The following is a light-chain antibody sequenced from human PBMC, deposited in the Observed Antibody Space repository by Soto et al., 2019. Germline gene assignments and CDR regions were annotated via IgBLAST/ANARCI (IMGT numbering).Light chain of an antibody. V-gene: IGKV3-20*01. CDR3: QQYGSSLYT. CDR2: GAS. CDR1: QSVSSNY. Sequence: EIVLTQSPGTLSLPPGERATLSCRASQSVSSNYLAWYQQKPGQAPRPLIYGASSRATGIPDRFSGSGSGTDFTLTISRLEPEDFAVYYCQQYGSSLYTFGQGTKLEIK. J-gene: IGKJ2*01.